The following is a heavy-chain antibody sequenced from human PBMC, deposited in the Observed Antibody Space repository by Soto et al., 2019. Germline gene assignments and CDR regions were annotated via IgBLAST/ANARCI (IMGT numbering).Heavy chain of an antibody. CDR1: GFSFSSFW. CDR2: IRQDGSEK. D-gene: IGHD1-1*01. J-gene: IGHJ6*03. Sequence: EVQLVESGGGLVQPGGSLRLSCADSGFSFSSFWMSWVRQAPGKGLEWVANIRQDGSEKYYVDSVRGRFTISRDNAKRSLFLEMNSLRAEDTAVYYCARAGRTYPQGLSSLFMDVWGKGTTVIVSS. CDR3: ARAGRTYPQGLSSLFMDV. V-gene: IGHV3-7*01.